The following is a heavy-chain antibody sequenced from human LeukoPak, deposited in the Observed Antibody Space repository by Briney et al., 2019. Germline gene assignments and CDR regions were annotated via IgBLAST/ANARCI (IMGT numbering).Heavy chain of an antibody. J-gene: IGHJ3*02. D-gene: IGHD2/OR15-2a*01. CDR3: AKDSTTSEYPEAFDI. Sequence: PGGSLRLSCIASGFTFSSHAMHWVRQAPGKGLEWVSGISGGGVITNYADSVKGRFTISRDNAKNSLYLQMNSLRAEDTALYYCAKDSTTSEYPEAFDIWGQGTMVTVSS. CDR1: GFTFSSHA. CDR2: ISGGGVIT. V-gene: IGHV3-23*01.